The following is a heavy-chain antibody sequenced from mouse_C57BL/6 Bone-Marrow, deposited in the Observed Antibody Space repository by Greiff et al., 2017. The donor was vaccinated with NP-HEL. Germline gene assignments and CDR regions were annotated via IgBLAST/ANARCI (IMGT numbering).Heavy chain of an antibody. D-gene: IGHD2-1*01. CDR3: TPIYYGNYGDY. J-gene: IGHJ2*01. Sequence: EVQLQQSGAELVRPGASVKLSCTASGFNIKDDYMHWVKQRPEQGLEWIGWIDPENGDTEYASKFQGKATITADTSSNTAYLQLSSLTSVDTAVYYCTPIYYGNYGDYWGQGTTLTVSS. V-gene: IGHV14-4*01. CDR2: IDPENGDT. CDR1: GFNIKDDY.